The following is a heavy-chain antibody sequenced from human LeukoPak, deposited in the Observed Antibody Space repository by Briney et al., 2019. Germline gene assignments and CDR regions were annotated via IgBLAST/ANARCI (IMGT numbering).Heavy chain of an antibody. V-gene: IGHV3-23*01. Sequence: GGSLRLSCAASGFTFSSYAMSWVRQAPGKGLEWVSAISGCGGSTYYADSVRGRFTISRDNSKNTLYLQMNSLRAEDTAVYYCAKSYYDFWSGYYYYFDYWGQGTLVTVSS. D-gene: IGHD3-3*01. CDR1: GFTFSSYA. CDR3: AKSYYDFWSGYYYYFDY. CDR2: ISGCGGST. J-gene: IGHJ4*02.